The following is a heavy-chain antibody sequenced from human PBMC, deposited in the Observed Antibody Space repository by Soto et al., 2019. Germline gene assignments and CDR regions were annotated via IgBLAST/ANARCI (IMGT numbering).Heavy chain of an antibody. J-gene: IGHJ6*04. Sequence: GSLRLSCAASGFTFSDYYMTWIRQAPGKGLEWVSFITNSGTYTNYGDSVKGRFTISRDNAKNSLYLQMNGLRAEDTAVYYCARSGEGDYYYYYGTDVRGKGATVTVSS. D-gene: IGHD3-3*01. CDR2: ITNSGTYT. CDR3: ARSGEGDYYYYYGTDV. V-gene: IGHV3-11*06. CDR1: GFTFSDYY.